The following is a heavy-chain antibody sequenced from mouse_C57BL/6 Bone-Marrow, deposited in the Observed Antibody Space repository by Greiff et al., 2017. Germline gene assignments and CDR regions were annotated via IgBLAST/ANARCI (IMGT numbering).Heavy chain of an antibody. D-gene: IGHD2-13*01. CDR2: IYPDNGAA. CDR1: GYSFTGYY. CDR3: AREGNDCDGSGFDY. Sequence: VQLQQSGPELVKPGASVKISCTASGYSFTGYYMHWVKQSHGNILDWIGYIYPDNGAASYNQKFKGKATLTVDKSSSTAYMELRSLTSEASAVSYCAREGNDCDGSGFDYWGQGTTLTVSS. V-gene: IGHV1-31*01. J-gene: IGHJ2*01.